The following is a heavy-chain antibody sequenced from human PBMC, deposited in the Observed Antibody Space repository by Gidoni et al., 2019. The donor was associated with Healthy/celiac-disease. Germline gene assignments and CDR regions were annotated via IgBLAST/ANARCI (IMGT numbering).Heavy chain of an antibody. CDR2: IYPGDSDS. V-gene: IGHV5-51*01. J-gene: IGHJ3*02. D-gene: IGHD3-22*01. CDR1: GYTFTSYW. Sequence: EVQLVQSGAEVRKPGESRKISCKGSGYTFTSYWIGWVRQMPGKGLEWMGIIYPGDSDSRDTPSFQGQVTMSADKSISTAYLQWSNLKASDTAMYYCARLWSYYYDSSGYYSPEAFDIWGQGTMVTVSS. CDR3: ARLWSYYYDSSGYYSPEAFDI.